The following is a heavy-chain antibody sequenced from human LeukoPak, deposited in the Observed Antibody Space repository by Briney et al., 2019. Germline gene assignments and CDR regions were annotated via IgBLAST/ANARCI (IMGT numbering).Heavy chain of an antibody. CDR1: GFTFTSSA. Sequence: ETSVKVSCKASGFTFTSSAMQWVRQARGQRLEWIGSIVVGSGNTNYAQKFQERVTITRDMSTSTAYMELSSLRSEDTAVYYCAARYCTNGVCYNGFDPWGQGTLVTVSS. J-gene: IGHJ5*02. CDR3: AARYCTNGVCYNGFDP. D-gene: IGHD2-8*01. V-gene: IGHV1-58*02. CDR2: IVVGSGNT.